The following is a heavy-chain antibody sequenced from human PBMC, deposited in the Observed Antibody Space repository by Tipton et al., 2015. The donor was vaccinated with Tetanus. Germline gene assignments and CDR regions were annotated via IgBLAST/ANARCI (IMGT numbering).Heavy chain of an antibody. V-gene: IGHV3-66*01. CDR3: ARDLAKSSPYFDY. Sequence: GSLRLSCAASGFTVSSNYMNWVRQAPGKGLEWVSVIYSGGSTYYADSVKGRFTISRDNSKNTLYLQMNSLRAEDTAVYYCARDLAKSSPYFDYWGQGTLVTVSS. J-gene: IGHJ4*02. CDR2: IYSGGST. D-gene: IGHD6-13*01. CDR1: GFTVSSNY.